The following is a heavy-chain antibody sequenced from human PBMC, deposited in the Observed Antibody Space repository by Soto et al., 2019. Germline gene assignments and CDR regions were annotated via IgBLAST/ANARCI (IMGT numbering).Heavy chain of an antibody. CDR3: AKDTKLGGMTTIHYFDS. CDR1: GFTADDYA. V-gene: IGHV3-9*02. J-gene: IGHJ4*02. Sequence: EVQLVESGGGLVQPGRSLRLSCVASGFTADDYAMHWVRQAPGKGLEWVSGISSNSDTIDYADSVKGRFTISRDNAKNSLFLQMNSLRPEDTALYYCAKDTKLGGMTTIHYFDSWGQGTLLTVSS. D-gene: IGHD4-17*01. CDR2: ISSNSDTI.